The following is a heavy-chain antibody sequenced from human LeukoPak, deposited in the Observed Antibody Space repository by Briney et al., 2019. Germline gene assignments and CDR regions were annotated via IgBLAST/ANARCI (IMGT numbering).Heavy chain of an antibody. D-gene: IGHD3-16*02. CDR1: GYTFTGYH. Sequence: GASVKVSCKTTGYTFTGYHLHWVRQAPGQGLEWMAWIQSDSGDTNYAQKFQGRVTVTRDKFTRTSYIEVDRLSSDDTAVYYCARDLTGDLYTLFDYWGQGTLVTVSS. CDR3: ARDLTGDLYTLFDY. CDR2: IQSDSGDT. V-gene: IGHV1-2*02. J-gene: IGHJ4*02.